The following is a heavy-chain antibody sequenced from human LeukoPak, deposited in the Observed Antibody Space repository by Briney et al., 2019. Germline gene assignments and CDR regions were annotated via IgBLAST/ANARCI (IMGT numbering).Heavy chain of an antibody. CDR2: IYYSGST. D-gene: IGHD3-16*02. CDR1: GGSISNYY. CDR3: ARALGGDILLNWFDS. Sequence: PSETLSLTCTVSGGSISNYYWSWIRQPPGEGLEWIGHIYYSGSTNYNPSLKSRVTISVDTSKNQFSLKLNSVTAADTAVYYCARALGGDILLNWFDSWGQGTLVTVSS. V-gene: IGHV4-59*01. J-gene: IGHJ5*01.